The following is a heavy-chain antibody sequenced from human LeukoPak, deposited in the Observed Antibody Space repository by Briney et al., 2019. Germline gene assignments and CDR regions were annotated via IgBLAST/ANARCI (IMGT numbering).Heavy chain of an antibody. CDR1: GGSFSGYY. CDR3: ARGRSGYSSSWYVSVYFDY. CDR2: INHSGST. Sequence: PSETLSLTCAVYGGSFSGYYWSWIRQPPGKGLEWIGEINHSGSTNYNPSLKSRVTISVDTSKNRFSLKPSSVTAADTAVYYCARGRSGYSSSWYVSVYFDYWGQGTLVTVSS. D-gene: IGHD6-13*01. V-gene: IGHV4-34*01. J-gene: IGHJ4*02.